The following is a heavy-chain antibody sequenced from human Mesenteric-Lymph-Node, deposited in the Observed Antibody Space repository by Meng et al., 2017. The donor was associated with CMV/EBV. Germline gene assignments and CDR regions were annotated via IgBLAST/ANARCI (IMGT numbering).Heavy chain of an antibody. V-gene: IGHV4-34*01. CDR1: GGSFSGDY. Sequence: SETLSLTCAVSGGSFSGDYWTWIRQAPGKGLEWIAEINDSGSTNYNPSLKSRVTMSIDTSKNQFSLKLSSVTAADTAVYYCARDGDFWSGYPYFDYWGQGTLVTVSS. CDR3: ARDGDFWSGYPYFDY. J-gene: IGHJ4*02. CDR2: INDSGST. D-gene: IGHD3-3*01.